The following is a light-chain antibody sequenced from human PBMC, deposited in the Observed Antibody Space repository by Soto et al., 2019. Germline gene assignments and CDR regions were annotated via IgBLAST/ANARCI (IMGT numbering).Light chain of an antibody. CDR3: RSYTSRSTLL. J-gene: IGLJ2*01. CDR2: EVI. V-gene: IGLV2-14*01. Sequence: QSALTQPASVSGAPGQSITISCTGTSSDVGAYDYVSWYQQHPGKAPKLMIYEVINRPSGVSTRFSGSKSGNTSSLTISGLQAEDDADYHCRSYTSRSTLLFGGGTKLTVL. CDR1: SSDVGAYDY.